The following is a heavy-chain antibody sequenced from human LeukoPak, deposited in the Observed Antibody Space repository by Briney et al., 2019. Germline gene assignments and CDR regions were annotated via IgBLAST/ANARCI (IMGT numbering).Heavy chain of an antibody. CDR3: ARVGGLFCSGGSCYYGPNWFDP. Sequence: ASVKVSCKASGYTFTGYYMHWVRQAPGQGLEWMGWINPNSGGTNYAQKFQGRVTISVDTSKNQFSLKLSSVTAADTAVYYCARVGGLFCSGGSCYYGPNWFDPWGQGTLVTVSS. CDR1: GYTFTGYY. D-gene: IGHD2-15*01. CDR2: INPNSGGT. V-gene: IGHV1-2*02. J-gene: IGHJ5*02.